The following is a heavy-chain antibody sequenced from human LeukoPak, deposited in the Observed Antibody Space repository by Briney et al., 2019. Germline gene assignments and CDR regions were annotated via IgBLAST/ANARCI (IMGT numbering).Heavy chain of an antibody. V-gene: IGHV3-23*01. CDR3: AEGTPSPYYYDSSGFDY. CDR2: ISGSGGST. CDR1: GFTFSSYA. D-gene: IGHD3-22*01. Sequence: PGGSLRLSCAASGFTFSSYAMSWVRQAPGKGLEWVSAISGSGGSTYYADSVKGRFTISRDNSKNTLYLQMNSLRAEDTAVYYCAEGTPSPYYYDSSGFDYWGQGTLVTVSS. J-gene: IGHJ4*02.